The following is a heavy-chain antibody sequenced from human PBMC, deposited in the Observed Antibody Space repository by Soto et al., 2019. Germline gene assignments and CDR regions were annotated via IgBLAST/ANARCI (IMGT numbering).Heavy chain of an antibody. Sequence: QVQLQESGPGLVKPSQTLSLTCTVSGGSISSGGYYWSWIRQHPGKGLEWIGYIYYSGSTYYNPSLKSRVTTSVDPSKNQFSLQLSSVTAADTAVYYCARERNYDSSGYSYYYGMDVWGQGTTVTVSS. V-gene: IGHV4-31*03. D-gene: IGHD3-22*01. CDR1: GGSISSGGYY. CDR2: IYYSGST. J-gene: IGHJ6*02. CDR3: ARERNYDSSGYSYYYGMDV.